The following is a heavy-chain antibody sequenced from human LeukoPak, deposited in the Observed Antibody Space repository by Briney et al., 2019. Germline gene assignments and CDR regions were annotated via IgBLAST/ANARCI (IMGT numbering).Heavy chain of an antibody. CDR2: ISSSSSYI. CDR3: ARESPFDWLYFDY. V-gene: IGHV3-21*01. J-gene: IGHJ4*02. Sequence: AGGSLRLSCAASGFTFSSYSMNWVRQAPGKGLEWVSPISSSSSYIYYADSVKGRFTISRDNAKNSLYLQMNSLRAEDTAVYYCARESPFDWLYFDYWGQGTLVTVSS. CDR1: GFTFSSYS. D-gene: IGHD3-9*01.